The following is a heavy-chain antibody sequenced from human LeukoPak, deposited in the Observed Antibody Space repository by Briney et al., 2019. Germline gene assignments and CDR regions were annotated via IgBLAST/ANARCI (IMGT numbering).Heavy chain of an antibody. D-gene: IGHD3-9*01. Sequence: PGGSLRLSCAASGFTFSSYSMNWVRQAPGKGLEWVSSISSSSSYIYYADSVKGRFTISRDNAKSSLYLQMNSLRAEDTAVYYCARDNLSYDILTGYTSHMDVWGKGTTVTVSS. CDR1: GFTFSSYS. J-gene: IGHJ6*03. CDR3: ARDNLSYDILTGYTSHMDV. V-gene: IGHV3-21*01. CDR2: ISSSSSYI.